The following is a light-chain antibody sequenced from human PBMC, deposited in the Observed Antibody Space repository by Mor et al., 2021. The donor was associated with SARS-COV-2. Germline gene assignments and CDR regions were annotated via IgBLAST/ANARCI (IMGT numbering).Light chain of an antibody. CDR1: SSNIGATYD. CDR3: QSYDSSLSVNWV. J-gene: IGLJ3*02. CDR2: SNT. Sequence: PGQRVTISCTGSSSNIGATYDVNWYQQIPGTAPKLVIYSNTNRPSGVPERFSGSKAGTSASLAITGLQAEDEADYYCQSYDSSLSVNWVFGGGTKLT. V-gene: IGLV1-40*01.